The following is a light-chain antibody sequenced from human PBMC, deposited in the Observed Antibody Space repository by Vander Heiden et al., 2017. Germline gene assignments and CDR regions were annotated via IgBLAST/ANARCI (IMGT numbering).Light chain of an antibody. J-gene: IGKJ2*01. V-gene: IGKV4-1*01. CDR3: QQYYSTPYT. CDR1: QSVLYSSNNKNY. CDR2: WAS. Sequence: INCKSSQSVLYSSNNKNYLAWYQQKPGQPPKLLIYWASTRESGVPDRFSGSGSGTDFTLTISSLQAEDVAVYYCQQYYSTPYTFGQGTKLXIK.